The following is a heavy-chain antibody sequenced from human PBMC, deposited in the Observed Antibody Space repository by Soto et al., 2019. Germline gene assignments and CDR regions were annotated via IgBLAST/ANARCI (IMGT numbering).Heavy chain of an antibody. D-gene: IGHD5-12*01. Sequence: QVQLVQSGAEVKKPGSSVKVSCKASGGTFSSYAISWVRQAPGQGLEWMGGIIPIFGTANYAQKFQGRVTITADESTSTDYMELSSLRSEDTAVYYCARVGAGYSGYDFSPYFDYWGQGTLVTVSS. CDR3: ARVGAGYSGYDFSPYFDY. CDR2: IIPIFGTA. V-gene: IGHV1-69*01. J-gene: IGHJ4*02. CDR1: GGTFSSYA.